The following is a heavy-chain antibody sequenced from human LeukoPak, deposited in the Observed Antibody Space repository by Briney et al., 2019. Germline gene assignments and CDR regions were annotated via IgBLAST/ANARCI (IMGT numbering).Heavy chain of an antibody. Sequence: GGSLRLSCAASGFTFDDYGMSWVRQAPGKGLEWVSGINWNGGSAGYADSVKGRFTISRDNSKNTLYLQMNSLRAEDTAVYYCARDNWGAAAGSCYFDYWGQGTLVTVSS. CDR2: INWNGGSA. CDR3: ARDNWGAAAGSCYFDY. V-gene: IGHV3-20*04. J-gene: IGHJ4*02. D-gene: IGHD6-13*01. CDR1: GFTFDDYG.